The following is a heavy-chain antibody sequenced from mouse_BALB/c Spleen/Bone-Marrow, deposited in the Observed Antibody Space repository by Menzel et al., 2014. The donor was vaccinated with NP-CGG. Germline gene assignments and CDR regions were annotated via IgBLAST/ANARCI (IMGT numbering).Heavy chain of an antibody. V-gene: IGHV1-7*01. CDR1: GYTFTSYW. CDR3: AREGYDPWFAY. J-gene: IGHJ3*01. CDR2: INPSTGYT. D-gene: IGHD2-14*01. Sequence: QVQLHQSGAELAKPGASVKMSCKASGYTFTSYWMHWVKQRPGQGLEWIGYINPSTGYTEYNQKFKDKATLTADKSSSTAYMQLSSLTSEDSAVYYCAREGYDPWFAYWGQGTLVTVSA.